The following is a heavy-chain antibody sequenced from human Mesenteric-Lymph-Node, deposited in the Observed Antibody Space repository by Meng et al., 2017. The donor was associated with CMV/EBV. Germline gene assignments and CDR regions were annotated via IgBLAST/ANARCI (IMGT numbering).Heavy chain of an antibody. D-gene: IGHD3-10*01. CDR1: GYTFTSYA. CDR2: SNAGNGNT. J-gene: IGHJ6*02. V-gene: IGHV1-3*02. CDR3: ARQFSSGSYYYYYYGMDV. Sequence: ASVKVSCKASGYTFTSYAMHWVRQAPGQRLEWMGWSNAGNGNTKYSQEFQGRVTITRDTSASTAYMELSSLRSEDMAVYYCARQFSSGSYYYYYYGMDVWGQGTTVTVSS.